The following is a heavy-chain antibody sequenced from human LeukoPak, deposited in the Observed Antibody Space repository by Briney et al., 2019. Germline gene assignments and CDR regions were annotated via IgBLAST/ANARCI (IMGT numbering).Heavy chain of an antibody. CDR1: GGSFSGFY. Sequence: SESLSLTCAVYGGSFSGFYWSGIPHPPGKGLEWIVEINHSGSTNYNPSLKSRVAISIDTSKNQFSLKLSSVTAADTAVYYCARPGGVSGMDVWGKGTTVTVSS. CDR3: ARPGGVSGMDV. D-gene: IGHD1-14*01. V-gene: IGHV4-34*01. CDR2: INHSGST. J-gene: IGHJ6*04.